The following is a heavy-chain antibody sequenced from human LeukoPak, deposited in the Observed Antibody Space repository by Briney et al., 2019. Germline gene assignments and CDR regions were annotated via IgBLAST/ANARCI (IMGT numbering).Heavy chain of an antibody. V-gene: IGHV3-23*01. Sequence: PGGSLRLSCAASGFSFSSYAMSWVRQAPGKGLERVSAISGSGGSTYYADSVKGRFTISRDNSKNTLYLQMNSLRAEDTAVYYCAKDRLTLQLEDPWYFQHWGQGTLVTVSS. J-gene: IGHJ1*01. CDR1: GFSFSSYA. D-gene: IGHD5-18*01. CDR2: ISGSGGST. CDR3: AKDRLTLQLEDPWYFQH.